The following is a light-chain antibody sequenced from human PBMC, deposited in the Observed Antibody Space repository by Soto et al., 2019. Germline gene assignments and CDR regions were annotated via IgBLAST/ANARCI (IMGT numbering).Light chain of an antibody. CDR3: QQYNTCPLT. Sequence: DIQMTQSPSTLSASVGDRVTITCLASQSISSWLAWYQQKPGKAPKFLIFNASSLESGVPSRFSGSGSGTEFNLTISSLQPDDLAPYYCQQYNTCPLTFGGGTKVEIK. J-gene: IGKJ4*01. CDR1: QSISSW. CDR2: NAS. V-gene: IGKV1-5*03.